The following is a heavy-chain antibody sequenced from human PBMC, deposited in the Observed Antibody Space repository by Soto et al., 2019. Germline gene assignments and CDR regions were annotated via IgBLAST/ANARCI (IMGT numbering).Heavy chain of an antibody. CDR1: GGSISSGGYY. D-gene: IGHD6-19*01. CDR3: ARIRYSSGWSHNWFDP. J-gene: IGHJ5*02. V-gene: IGHV4-31*03. CDR2: TYYSGST. Sequence: QVQLQESGPGLVKPSQTLSLTCTVSGGSISSGGYYWSWIRQHPGKGLEWIGYTYYSGSTYYNPSLKSRVTISVDTSKNQFSLKLSSVTAADTAVYYCARIRYSSGWSHNWFDPWGQGTLVTVSS.